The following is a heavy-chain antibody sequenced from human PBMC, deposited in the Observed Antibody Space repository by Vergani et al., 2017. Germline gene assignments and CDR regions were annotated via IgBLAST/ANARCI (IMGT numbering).Heavy chain of an antibody. J-gene: IGHJ4*02. CDR2: IYHSGST. CDR1: GYSISSGYY. D-gene: IGHD3-3*01. V-gene: IGHV4-38-2*01. Sequence: QVQLQESGPGLVKPSETLSLTCAVSGYSISSGYYWGWIRQPPGKGLEWIGSIYHSGSTYYNPSLKSRVTISVDTSKNQYSLKLSSVTAADTAVYYCAGARPTYDCWSGYYMGWGQGTLVTVSS. CDR3: AGARPTYDCWSGYYMG.